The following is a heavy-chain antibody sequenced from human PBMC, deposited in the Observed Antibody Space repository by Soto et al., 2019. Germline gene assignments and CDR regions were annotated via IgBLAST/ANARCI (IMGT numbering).Heavy chain of an antibody. CDR3: ARADSGYAHGYYYYGMDV. CDR2: ISSSSSTI. D-gene: IGHD5-12*01. V-gene: IGHV3-48*01. J-gene: IGHJ6*02. CDR1: GFTFSSYS. Sequence: EVQLVESGGGLVQPGGSLRLSCAASGFTFSSYSMNWVRQAPGKGLEWVSYISSSSSTIYYADSVKGRFTISRDNAKNCXXLQMNSLRAEDAAVYYCARADSGYAHGYYYYGMDVWGQGTTVTVSS.